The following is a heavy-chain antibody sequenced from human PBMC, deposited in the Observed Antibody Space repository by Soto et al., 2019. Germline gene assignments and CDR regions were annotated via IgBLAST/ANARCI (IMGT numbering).Heavy chain of an antibody. J-gene: IGHJ5*02. Sequence: PSETLSFTCTVSGGSIYTDYWSWIRQPPGKGLEWIGSFYYSESTYYNPSLKSRVTISVDTSKNQFSLKLSSVTAADTAVYYCARVPSPWGQAPLLTVSS. CDR3: ARVPSP. CDR1: GGSIYTDY. CDR2: FYYSEST. V-gene: IGHV4-39*07.